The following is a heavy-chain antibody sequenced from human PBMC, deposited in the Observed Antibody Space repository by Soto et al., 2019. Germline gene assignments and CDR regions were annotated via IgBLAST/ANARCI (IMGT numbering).Heavy chain of an antibody. J-gene: IGHJ4*02. CDR1: GFTFSNAW. Sequence: GGSLRLSCAASGFTFSNAWMSWVRQAPGKGLEWVGRIKSKTDGGTTDYAAPVKGRFTISRDDSKTTLYLQMNSLKTQDTAVFFFTTPIGSGGSGVPDYGGRGTWVTVSS. D-gene: IGHD2-15*01. CDR2: IKSKTDGGTT. CDR3: TTPIGSGGSGVPDY. V-gene: IGHV3-15*01.